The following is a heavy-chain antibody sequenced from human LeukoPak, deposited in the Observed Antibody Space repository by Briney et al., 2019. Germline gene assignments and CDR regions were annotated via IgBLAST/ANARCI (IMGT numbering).Heavy chain of an antibody. D-gene: IGHD3-10*01. V-gene: IGHV1-69*11. J-gene: IGHJ4*02. CDR1: GGTFSSYA. Sequence: GASVKVSCKASGGTFSSYAISWVRQAPGQGLEWMGRIIPILGTANYAQRFQGRVTITTDESTSTAYMELSSLRSEDTAVYYCARASCGSGSPFDYWGQGTLVTVSS. CDR2: IIPILGTA. CDR3: ARASCGSGSPFDY.